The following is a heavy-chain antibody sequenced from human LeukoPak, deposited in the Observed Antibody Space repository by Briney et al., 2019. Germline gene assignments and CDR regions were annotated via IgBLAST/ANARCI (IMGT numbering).Heavy chain of an antibody. CDR1: GGTFSSYA. Sequence: SVKVSCKASGGTFSSYAISWVRQAPGQGLEWMGGIIPIFGTANYAQKFQGRVTITTDESTSTAYMELSSLRSKGTAVYYCARVNYDILTGSFDYWGQGTLVTVSS. D-gene: IGHD3-9*01. CDR2: IIPIFGTA. V-gene: IGHV1-69*05. CDR3: ARVNYDILTGSFDY. J-gene: IGHJ4*02.